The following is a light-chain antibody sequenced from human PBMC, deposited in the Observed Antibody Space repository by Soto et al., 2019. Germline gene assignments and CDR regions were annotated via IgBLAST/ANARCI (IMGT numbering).Light chain of an antibody. CDR2: DAS. J-gene: IGKJ3*01. CDR3: QQRSDSSRP. Sequence: EIVLTQSPATLSLSPGERATLSCRASQSVSSYLAWYQQKPGQAPRLLIYDASNRATGIPARFSGSGSGTDFTLTISSLEPEDFAVYFCQQRSDSSRPFCPGPNADIK. V-gene: IGKV3-11*01. CDR1: QSVSSY.